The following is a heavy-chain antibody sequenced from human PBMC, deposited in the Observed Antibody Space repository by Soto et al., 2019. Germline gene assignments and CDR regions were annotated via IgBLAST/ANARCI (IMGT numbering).Heavy chain of an antibody. CDR3: ASLRDFWSGYYPSPSDAFDI. Sequence: PGGSLRLSCAASGFTFSSYSMNWVRQAPGKGLEWVSSISSSSSYIYYADSVKGRFTISRDNAKNSLYLQMNSLRAEDTAVYYCASLRDFWSGYYPSPSDAFDIWGQGTMVTVS. CDR1: GFTFSSYS. CDR2: ISSSSSYI. D-gene: IGHD3-3*01. V-gene: IGHV3-21*01. J-gene: IGHJ3*02.